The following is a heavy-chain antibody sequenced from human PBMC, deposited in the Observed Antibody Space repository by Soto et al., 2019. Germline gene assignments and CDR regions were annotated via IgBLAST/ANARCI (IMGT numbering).Heavy chain of an antibody. CDR3: ARDFGHGYYLDY. D-gene: IGHD3-3*01. Sequence: GGSLRLSCVASGFSFSNYNMNWVRQAPGKGLERVSYITDSSDTVHYADSVRGRFTISRDNAESSLYLQMNSLRDEDTAVYFCARDFGHGYYLDYWGRGTLVTVSS. CDR2: ITDSSDTV. J-gene: IGHJ4*02. CDR1: GFSFSNYN. V-gene: IGHV3-48*02.